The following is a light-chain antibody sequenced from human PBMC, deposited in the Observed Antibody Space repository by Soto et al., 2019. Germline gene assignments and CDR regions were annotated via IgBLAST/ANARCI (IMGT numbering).Light chain of an antibody. CDR3: SSYTSSSTLWV. V-gene: IGLV2-14*01. J-gene: IGLJ3*02. CDR1: SSDVGGYNY. CDR2: EVS. Sequence: QSVLTQPASVSGSPGQSITISCTGTSSDVGGYNYVSWYQQHPGKAPKLMIYEVSKRPSGVSNRFSGSKSGNTASLTISGLQAEDEADYYCSSYTSSSTLWVFGGGTKVTVL.